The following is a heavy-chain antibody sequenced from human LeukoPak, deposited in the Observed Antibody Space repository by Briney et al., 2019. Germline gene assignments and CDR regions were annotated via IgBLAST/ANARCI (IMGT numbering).Heavy chain of an antibody. V-gene: IGHV3-74*01. J-gene: IGHJ4*02. CDR2: INSDGSST. CDR1: GFTFSSYW. Sequence: GGSLRLSCAASGFTFSSYWMHWVRQAPGRGLVWVSRINSDGSSTSYADSVKGRFTISRDNAKNTLYLQMNSLRAEDTAVYYCAKRSLLTRTGELGYWGQGTLVTVSS. D-gene: IGHD7-27*01. CDR3: AKRSLLTRTGELGY.